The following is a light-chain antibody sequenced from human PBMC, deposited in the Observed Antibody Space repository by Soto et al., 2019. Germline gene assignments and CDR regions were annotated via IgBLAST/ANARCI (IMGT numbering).Light chain of an antibody. Sequence: QSALTQPASVSGSPGQSITISCTGTSSDVGSFQYVSWYQQHPGKAPKLIIYDVSNRPSGVSDRFSGSKSGNTASLTISGLQAEDEADYYCSPYTGSSLLDVVFGGGTKLTVL. CDR2: DVS. J-gene: IGLJ2*01. CDR3: SPYTGSSLLDVV. CDR1: SSDVGSFQY. V-gene: IGLV2-14*03.